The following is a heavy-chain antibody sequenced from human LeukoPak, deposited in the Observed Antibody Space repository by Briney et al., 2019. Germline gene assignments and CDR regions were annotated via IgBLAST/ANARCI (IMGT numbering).Heavy chain of an antibody. V-gene: IGHV4-34*01. CDR1: GGSFSGYY. CDR2: INHSGST. J-gene: IGHJ5*02. CDR3: ARGQAELWLNWFDP. D-gene: IGHD5-18*01. Sequence: SETLSLTCAVNGGSFSGYYWSWIRQPPGKGLEWIGEINHSGSTNYNQSLNSRVTISVDTSQNQFSLKLSSVTAADTAVYYCARGQAELWLNWFDPWGQGTLVTVSP.